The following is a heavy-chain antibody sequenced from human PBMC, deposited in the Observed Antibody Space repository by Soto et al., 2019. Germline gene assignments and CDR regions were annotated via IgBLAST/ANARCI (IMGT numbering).Heavy chain of an antibody. CDR2: ISSSGDYI. CDR1: GFHFSSYT. CDR3: ARGDAYNSFDY. J-gene: IGHJ4*02. Sequence: TGGSLRLSCAASGFHFSSYTMNWVRQAPGKGLEWVSSISSSGDYIYYADSVKGRFTNSRDNAKNSLYLQMSSLRAGDTAMFYCARGDAYNSFDYWGQGALVTVSS. D-gene: IGHD1-1*01. V-gene: IGHV3-21*01.